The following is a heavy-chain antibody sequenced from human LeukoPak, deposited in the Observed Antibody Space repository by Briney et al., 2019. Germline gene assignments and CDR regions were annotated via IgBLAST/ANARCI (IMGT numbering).Heavy chain of an antibody. J-gene: IGHJ6*03. CDR3: ASGSYYSPYYYYYYMDV. V-gene: IGHV1-69*01. D-gene: IGHD1-26*01. Sequence: SVKVSCKASGGTFSSYAISWVRQAPGPGLEWMGGIIPIFGTATYAQTFQGRVTITADESTSTAYMELSSLRSEDTAVYYCASGSYYSPYYYYYYMDVWGKGTTVTVSS. CDR2: IIPIFGTA. CDR1: GGTFSSYA.